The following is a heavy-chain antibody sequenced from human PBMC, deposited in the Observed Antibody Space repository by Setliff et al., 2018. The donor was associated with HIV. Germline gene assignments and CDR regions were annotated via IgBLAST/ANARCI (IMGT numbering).Heavy chain of an antibody. CDR1: GGTFSSYG. Sequence: SVMVSCKASGGTFSSYGVNWVRQAPGQGLEWMGGIFPFFGSANYAQKFQGRVTITADVSTSTIYMELSSLTSEDTAVYYCARGADGDYRYYMDVWGRGTTVTVSS. V-gene: IGHV1-69*13. CDR3: ARGADGDYRYYMDV. CDR2: IFPFFGSA. J-gene: IGHJ6*03. D-gene: IGHD4-17*01.